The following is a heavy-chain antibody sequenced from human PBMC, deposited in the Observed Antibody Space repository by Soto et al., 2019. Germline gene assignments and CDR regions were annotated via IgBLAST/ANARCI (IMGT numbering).Heavy chain of an antibody. V-gene: IGHV4-4*02. J-gene: IGHJ4*02. Sequence: QVQLQEPGPGLVKPSGTLFLTCAVSGGSISDNWWSWVRQPPGKGLEWIGEIYHSGTTYYTPSLRSGVVILVDKSASQISLTLSSVTAADTAVYYCARHVAVPRTRGFDYWGPGTLVAVSS. CDR1: GGSISDNW. CDR2: IYHSGTT. CDR3: ARHVAVPRTRGFDY. D-gene: IGHD2-21*01.